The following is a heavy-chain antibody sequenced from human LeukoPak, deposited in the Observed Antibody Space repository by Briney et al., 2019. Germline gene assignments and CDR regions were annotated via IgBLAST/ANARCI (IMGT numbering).Heavy chain of an antibody. Sequence: GESLQISCKTSGYNFNTYWIGWVRQKPGKGLGWMGIIYPGDSDTKYSPPFEGQVTISADKSINTAYLQWSSLKASDTAMYYCVIYGSGSYFDYWGQGTLVIVSS. V-gene: IGHV5-51*01. J-gene: IGHJ4*02. CDR1: GYNFNTYW. D-gene: IGHD3-10*01. CDR3: VIYGSGSYFDY. CDR2: IYPGDSDT.